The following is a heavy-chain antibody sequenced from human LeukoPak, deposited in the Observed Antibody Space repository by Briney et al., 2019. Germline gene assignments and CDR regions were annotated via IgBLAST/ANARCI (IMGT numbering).Heavy chain of an antibody. J-gene: IGHJ5*02. V-gene: IGHV3-43*01. CDR3: AKEHITGWSNLDA. Sequence: GGSRTLSWAGSGFTFDRFTIQWVRQAEGKGRGWVSLILQDGTYTQYADFVKGPFTISRANHKNSLYLQMNSLRTEDTALYYCAKEHITGWSNLDAWGQGTLVTVSS. CDR1: GFTFDRFT. D-gene: IGHD6-19*01. CDR2: ILQDGTYT.